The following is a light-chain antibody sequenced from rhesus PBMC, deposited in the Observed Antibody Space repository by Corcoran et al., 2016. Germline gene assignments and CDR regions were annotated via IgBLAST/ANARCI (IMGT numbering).Light chain of an antibody. CDR1: QGISSY. V-gene: IGKV1-28*03. CDR2: DAS. Sequence: DIQMTQSPSSLSASVGDTVTITCRASQGISSYLNWFQQNPGKAPKLLIYDASSLESGVPSRFSGSGSGTDFTLTNSSLQPEDFAAYYFLQHNSYPYSFGQGTKVEIK. J-gene: IGKJ2*01. CDR3: LQHNSYPYS.